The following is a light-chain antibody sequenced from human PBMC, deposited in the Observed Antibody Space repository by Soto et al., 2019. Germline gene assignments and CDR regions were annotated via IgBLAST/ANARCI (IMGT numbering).Light chain of an antibody. CDR3: QQYXNXXRT. J-gene: IGKJ1*01. V-gene: IGKV3-11*02. CDR2: DAS. Sequence: VLTQSPGTLSLSPGEGATLSCRASQRVASDLAWYLQKPGQPPRLLIYDASIRATGIPDRISGSGSERDFTLTIXXXXXXXAAVYYCQQYXNXXRTFGQ. CDR1: QRVASD.